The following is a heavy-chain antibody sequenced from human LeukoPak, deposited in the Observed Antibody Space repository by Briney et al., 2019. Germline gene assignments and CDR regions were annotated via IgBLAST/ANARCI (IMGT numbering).Heavy chain of an antibody. V-gene: IGHV3-74*01. CDR1: GFTFSSYW. CDR2: INSDGSST. J-gene: IGHJ4*02. CDR3: VRGAGSYGDWDY. D-gene: IGHD1-26*01. Sequence: PGRSLRLSCAASGFTFSSYWMHWVRQPPGKGLVWVSRINSDGSSTSYADSVKGRFTISRDNAKNTLYLQVTSLRAEDTAVYHCVRGAGSYGDWDYWGQGTLVTVSS.